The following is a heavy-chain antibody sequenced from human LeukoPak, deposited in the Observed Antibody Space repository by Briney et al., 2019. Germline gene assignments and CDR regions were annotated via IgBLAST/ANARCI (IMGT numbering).Heavy chain of an antibody. Sequence: SLTLSCSASGFTFSEYAMSWVRQAPGKGLEWVGFIRSKPYGGTSEYVASMKGRFTISSDDSKSIAYLQMNSLKTEDTAVYYCTRYSGSYSYHFDYWGQGTLVTVSS. CDR1: GFTFSEYA. CDR3: TRYSGSYSYHFDY. D-gene: IGHD1-26*01. CDR2: IRSKPYGGTS. J-gene: IGHJ4*02. V-gene: IGHV3-49*04.